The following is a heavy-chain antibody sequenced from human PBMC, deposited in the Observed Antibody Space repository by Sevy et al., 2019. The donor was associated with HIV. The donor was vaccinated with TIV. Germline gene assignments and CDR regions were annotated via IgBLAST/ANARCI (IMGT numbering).Heavy chain of an antibody. D-gene: IGHD2-15*01. J-gene: IGHJ4*02. Sequence: SETLSLTCDVSGDSISSYFWSWFRQPPGKGLEWIGYIYYSGSSEYNPSLSSRVTISIDTSKKYLSMKLTSVTAADTAVYYCARHSAVVPRALVYWGQGTLVTVSS. CDR3: ARHSAVVPRALVY. CDR1: GDSISSYF. CDR2: IYYSGSS. V-gene: IGHV4-59*01.